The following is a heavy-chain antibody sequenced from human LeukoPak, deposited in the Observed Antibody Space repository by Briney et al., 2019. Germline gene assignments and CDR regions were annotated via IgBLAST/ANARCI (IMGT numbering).Heavy chain of an antibody. CDR3: ARERDSSGYPDY. V-gene: IGHV1-69*13. J-gene: IGHJ4*02. CDR2: IIPIFGTA. CDR1: GGTFSSYT. Sequence: EASVKVSCKASGGTFSSYTISWVRQAPGQGLEWMGGIIPIFGTANYAQKFQGRVTITADESTSTAYMELSSLRSEDTAVYYCARERDSSGYPDYWGQGTLVTVSS. D-gene: IGHD3-22*01.